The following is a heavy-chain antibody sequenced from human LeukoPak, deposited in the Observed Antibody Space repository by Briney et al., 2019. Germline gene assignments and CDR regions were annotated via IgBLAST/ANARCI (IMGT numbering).Heavy chain of an antibody. CDR2: IYYSGST. CDR3: ASMTTVTRYFAY. V-gene: IGHV4-30-4*01. CDR1: GGSISSGDYY. J-gene: IGHJ4*02. D-gene: IGHD4-17*01. Sequence: PSETLSLTCTVSGGSISSGDYYWSWIRQPPGKGLEWIGYIYYSGSTYYNPSLKGRVTISVDTSKNQFSLKLSSVTAADTAVYYCASMTTVTRYFAYWGQGTLVTVSS.